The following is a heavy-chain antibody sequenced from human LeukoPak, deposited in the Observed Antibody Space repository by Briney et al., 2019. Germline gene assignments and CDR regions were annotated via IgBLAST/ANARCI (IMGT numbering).Heavy chain of an antibody. CDR2: INHSGST. D-gene: IGHD3-10*01. CDR3: AKPSNYYGSATDAFDF. CDR1: GGSFSGYY. J-gene: IGHJ3*01. Sequence: SETLSLTCAVYGGSFSGYYWSWIRQPPGKGLEWIGEINHSGSTNYNPSLKSRVTISVDTSKNQFSLKLNSVTAADAAVYYCAKPSNYYGSATDAFDFWGQGTMVTVSS. V-gene: IGHV4-34*01.